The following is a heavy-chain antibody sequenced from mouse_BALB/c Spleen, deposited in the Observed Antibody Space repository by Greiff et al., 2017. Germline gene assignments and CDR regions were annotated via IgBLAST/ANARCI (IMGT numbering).Heavy chain of an antibody. CDR2: ISDGGSYT. J-gene: IGHJ4*01. CDR3: ARDEDYGSSGGAMDY. V-gene: IGHV5-4*02. D-gene: IGHD1-1*01. Sequence: EVKLVESGGGLVKPGGSLKLSCAASGFTFSDYYMYWVRQTPEKRLEWVATISDGGSYTYYPDSVKGRFTISRDNAKNNLYLQMSSLKSEDTAMYYCARDEDYGSSGGAMDYWGQGTSVTVSS. CDR1: GFTFSDYY.